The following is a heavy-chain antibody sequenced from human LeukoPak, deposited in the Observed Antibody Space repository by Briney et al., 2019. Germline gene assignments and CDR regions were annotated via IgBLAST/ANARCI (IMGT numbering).Heavy chain of an antibody. CDR1: GFTFSSYA. D-gene: IGHD3-16*01. V-gene: IGHV3-30*04. J-gene: IGHJ4*02. CDR2: MSYVGSNK. CDR3: AKGDDYDYVVKGNYFDY. Sequence: GGSLRLSCAASGFTFSSYAMHWVRQAPGKGLEWVAVMSYVGSNKYYADSVKGRFTISRDNAKNSLYLQMNSLRAEDTALYYCAKGDDYDYVVKGNYFDYWGPGTLVTVSS.